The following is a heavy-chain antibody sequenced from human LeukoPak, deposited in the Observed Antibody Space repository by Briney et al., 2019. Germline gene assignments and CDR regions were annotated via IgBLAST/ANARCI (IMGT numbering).Heavy chain of an antibody. CDR1: GFSVSTNY. D-gene: IGHD1-26*01. J-gene: IGHJ4*02. CDR3: ARVTWGLPDY. V-gene: IGHV3-53*01. CDR2: IYRNSST. Sequence: GGSLRLSCAASGFSVSTNYMTWVRQTPGEGLEWVSVIYRNSSTYYADSVKGRFSISRDNSKNTVFLQMNSLRAEDTAVYYCARVTWGLPDYWGQGTLVTVSS.